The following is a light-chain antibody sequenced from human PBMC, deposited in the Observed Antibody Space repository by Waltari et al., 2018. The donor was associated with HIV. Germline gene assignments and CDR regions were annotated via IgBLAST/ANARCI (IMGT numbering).Light chain of an antibody. CDR2: RDS. CDR1: NIGSKN. Sequence: SYELTQPLSVSVALGQTARITCGGNNIGSKNVHWYQQKPGQAPVLVIYRDSNRPSGIPARFSGSSSGNTATLTISRAQAGDEADYYGHVWDSSTVVFGGGTKLTVL. J-gene: IGLJ2*01. V-gene: IGLV3-9*01. CDR3: HVWDSSTVV.